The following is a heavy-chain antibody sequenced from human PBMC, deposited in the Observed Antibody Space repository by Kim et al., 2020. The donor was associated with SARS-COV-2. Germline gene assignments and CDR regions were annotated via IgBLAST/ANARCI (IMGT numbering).Heavy chain of an antibody. CDR1: GFTFSSYA. J-gene: IGHJ4*02. Sequence: GGSLRLSCAASGFTFSSYAMSWVRQAPGKGLEWVSAISGSGGSTYHADSVKGRFTISRDNSKNTLYLQMNSLRAEDTAVYYCAKDRRTLDYGDSFDYWGQGTLVTVSS. V-gene: IGHV3-23*01. D-gene: IGHD4-17*01. CDR2: ISGSGGST. CDR3: AKDRRTLDYGDSFDY.